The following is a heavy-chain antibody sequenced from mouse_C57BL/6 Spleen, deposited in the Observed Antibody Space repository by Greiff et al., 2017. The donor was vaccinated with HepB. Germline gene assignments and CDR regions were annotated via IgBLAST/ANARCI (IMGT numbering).Heavy chain of an antibody. V-gene: IGHV14-4*01. Sequence: VQLQQSGAELVRPGASVKLSCTASGFTIKDDYMHWVKQRPEQGLEWIGWIDPENGDTEYASKFQGKATITADTSSNTAYLQLSSLTSEDTAVYYCTTPSSGYVAWFADWGQGTLVTVSA. J-gene: IGHJ3*01. CDR3: TTPSSGYVAWFAD. CDR2: IDPENGDT. CDR1: GFTIKDDY. D-gene: IGHD3-2*02.